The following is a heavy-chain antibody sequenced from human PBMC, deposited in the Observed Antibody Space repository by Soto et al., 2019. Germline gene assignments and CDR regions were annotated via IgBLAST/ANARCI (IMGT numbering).Heavy chain of an antibody. V-gene: IGHV3-33*01. CDR1: GFTFSSYG. D-gene: IGHD6-19*01. Sequence: QVQLVESGGGVVQPGRSLRLSCAASGFTFSSYGMHWVRQAPGKGLEWVAVIWYDASNKYYADSVKGRFTISRDNSKNSLYLQMISLRAEVTAVYYCASDCVWYSSGWYQRGGVDYWCQVTLVTVSS. CDR2: IWYDASNK. CDR3: ASDCVWYSSGWYQRGGVDY. J-gene: IGHJ4*02.